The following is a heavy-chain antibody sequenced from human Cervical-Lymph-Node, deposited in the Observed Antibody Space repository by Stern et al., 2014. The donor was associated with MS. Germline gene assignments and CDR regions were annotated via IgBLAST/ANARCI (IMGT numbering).Heavy chain of an antibody. CDR2: IYWDDDK. D-gene: IGHD3-16*01. CDR1: GFSLNTLGVG. Sequence: QVTLRESGPTLVKPTQTLTLTCTFSGFSLNTLGVGVGWIRQPPGKALEWLAVIYWDDDKRYRPSLHSRLTITQDTQKNRVLLTLTNRVSVHPPIYNCTHSLLLWGGLASPPIASWGQGALVTVSS. V-gene: IGHV2-5*02. J-gene: IGHJ5*02. CDR3: THSLLLWGGLASPPIAS.